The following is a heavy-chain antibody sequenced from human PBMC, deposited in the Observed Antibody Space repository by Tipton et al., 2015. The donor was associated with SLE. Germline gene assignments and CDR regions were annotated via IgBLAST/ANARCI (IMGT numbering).Heavy chain of an antibody. CDR1: GFTFSSYA. CDR2: IFYDGNEK. CDR3: VKDGPRYINFDYHFDL. Sequence: SLRLSCAASGFTFSSYAMHWVRQAPGKGPEWLAVIFYDGNEKHYGRSVRGRFAISRDDSQNTMYLQMSSLRGGDTAVYYCVKDGPRYINFDYHFDLWGRGTLVTVSS. D-gene: IGHD4/OR15-4a*01. V-gene: IGHV3-33*03. J-gene: IGHJ2*01.